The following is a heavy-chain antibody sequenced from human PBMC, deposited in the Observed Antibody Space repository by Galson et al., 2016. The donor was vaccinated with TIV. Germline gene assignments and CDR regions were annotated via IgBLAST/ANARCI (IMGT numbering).Heavy chain of an antibody. CDR2: IIAIFGTT. V-gene: IGHV1-69*13. CDR1: GGTFMSYS. CDR3: ARGTDYYGSGSFSY. Sequence: SVKVSCKASGGTFMSYSITWVRQAPGQGLEWMGKIIAIFGTTNYAQKFQGRVTITADESTSTVYMELSSLRSEDTAVYYCARGTDYYGSGSFSYWGQGTLVTVSS. D-gene: IGHD3-10*01. J-gene: IGHJ4*02.